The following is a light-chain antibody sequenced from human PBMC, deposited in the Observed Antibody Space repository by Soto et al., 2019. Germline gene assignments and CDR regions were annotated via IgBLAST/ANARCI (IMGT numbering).Light chain of an antibody. V-gene: IGKV1-33*01. J-gene: IGKJ1*01. Sequence: DIQMTQSPPSLSASVGDRVTITCQASQDISTYLNWYQQKPGKAPKLLIYDASSLETGVPPRCSQSGSRTDFTLTINSLQPEDIATYHCQQYENLPWTFGQGTKVAIK. CDR3: QQYENLPWT. CDR2: DAS. CDR1: QDISTY.